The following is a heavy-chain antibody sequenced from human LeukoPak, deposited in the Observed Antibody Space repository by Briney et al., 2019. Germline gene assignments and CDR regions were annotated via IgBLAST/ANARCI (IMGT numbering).Heavy chain of an antibody. J-gene: IGHJ4*02. V-gene: IGHV3-7*01. CDR3: ARGILQWHFLRY. D-gene: IGHD5-24*01. Sequence: GGSLRLSCAASGFTFSSYWMTWVRQAPGKGLEWVASINQDGSEKYYVDSVKGRFIISRDNAKNSLYLQMNSLRAEDTAVYYCARGILQWHFLRYWGQGALVTVSS. CDR1: GFTFSSYW. CDR2: INQDGSEK.